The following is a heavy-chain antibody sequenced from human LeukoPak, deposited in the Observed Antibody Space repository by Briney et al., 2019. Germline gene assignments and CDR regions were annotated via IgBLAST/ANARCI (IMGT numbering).Heavy chain of an antibody. J-gene: IGHJ4*02. CDR3: ARGPGLSSPEHQFDY. CDR2: IYYSGST. D-gene: IGHD2-2*01. CDR1: GGSISSYY. Sequence: SETLSLACTVSGGSISSYYWSWIRQPPGKGLEWIGYIYYSGSTNYKPSLKSRVTISVDTSKNQFSLKLSSVTAADTAVYYCARGPGLSSPEHQFDYWGQGTLVTVSS. V-gene: IGHV4-59*01.